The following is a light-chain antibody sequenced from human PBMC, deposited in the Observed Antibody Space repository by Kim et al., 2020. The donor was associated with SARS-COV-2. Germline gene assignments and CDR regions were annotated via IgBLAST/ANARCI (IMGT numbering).Light chain of an antibody. CDR2: GKN. Sequence: SSELTQDPAVSVALGQTVRITCQGDSLRNNYASWYQQKPGQAPVLVIYGKNNRPSGIPYRFSGSSSGNTASLTMTGAQAEDEADYYCKSRDSSGNHLVFGAGTKLSVL. CDR3: KSRDSSGNHLV. J-gene: IGLJ3*02. V-gene: IGLV3-19*01. CDR1: SLRNNY.